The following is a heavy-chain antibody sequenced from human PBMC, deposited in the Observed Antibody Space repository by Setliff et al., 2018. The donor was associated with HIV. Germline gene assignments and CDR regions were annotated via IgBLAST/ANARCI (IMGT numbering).Heavy chain of an antibody. Sequence: ASVKVSCKASGYTFTGYFIHWVRQAPGQGLEWVGRINPNSGDTNFAQRFQGRITMTRDTSISTAYLDLSRLRSDDTAVYYCAREPIVTTRQGFFDLWGQGMLVTVSS. D-gene: IGHD5-12*01. V-gene: IGHV1-2*06. J-gene: IGHJ4*02. CDR1: GYTFTGYF. CDR2: INPNSGDT. CDR3: AREPIVTTRQGFFDL.